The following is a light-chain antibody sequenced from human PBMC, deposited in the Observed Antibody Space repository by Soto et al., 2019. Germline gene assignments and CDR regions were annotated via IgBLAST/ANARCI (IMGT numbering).Light chain of an antibody. CDR2: DAI. CDR1: QNVRSY. V-gene: IGKV3-11*01. J-gene: IGKJ5*01. Sequence: EIVLTQSPATLSLSPGERATLSCRASQNVRSYLAWYQQKPGQAPRLLIHDAISRATGIPARFSGSGSGTDFTLTISSLEPEDFVVYYCQQRTNWPTSTFGQGTRLEIK. CDR3: QQRTNWPTST.